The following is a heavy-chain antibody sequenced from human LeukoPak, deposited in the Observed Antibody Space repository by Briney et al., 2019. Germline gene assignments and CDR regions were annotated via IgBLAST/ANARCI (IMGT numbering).Heavy chain of an antibody. V-gene: IGHV1-69*05. CDR2: IIPIFGTA. CDR3: ARGGSTKAYPGAFDI. J-gene: IGHJ3*02. CDR1: GGTFSSYA. Sequence: ASVKVSCKASGGTFSSYAISWVRQAPGQGLEWMGGIIPIFGTANYAQKFQGRVTITTDESTSTAYMELSSLRSEDTAVYYCARGGSTKAYPGAFDIWGQGTMVTVSS. D-gene: IGHD2-2*01.